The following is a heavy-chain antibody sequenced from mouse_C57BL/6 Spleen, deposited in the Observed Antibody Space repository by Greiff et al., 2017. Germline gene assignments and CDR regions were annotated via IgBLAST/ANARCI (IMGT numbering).Heavy chain of an antibody. CDR1: GYTFTSYT. CDR2: INPSSGYT. J-gene: IGHJ4*01. D-gene: IGHD1-1*01. CDR3: ARTGGYGSSSYYAMDY. Sequence: QVQLQQSGAELARPGASVKMSCKASGYTFTSYTMHWEKQRPGQGLEWIGYINPSSGYTKYNQKFKDKATLTADKSSSTAYMQLSSLTSEDSAVXYCARTGGYGSSSYYAMDYWGQGTSVTVSS. V-gene: IGHV1-4*01.